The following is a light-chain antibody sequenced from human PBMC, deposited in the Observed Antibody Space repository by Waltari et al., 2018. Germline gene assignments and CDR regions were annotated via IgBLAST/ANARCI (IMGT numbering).Light chain of an antibody. Sequence: QSALTQPASVSGSPGQSITFSCTGTSSDVGGYNYVSWYQQHPGKVPKRMIYEVSNRPSGVSNRFAVSKSGNTASLTISGLQAEDEADYYCLSYTSSSTYVFGTGTKVTVL. CDR1: SSDVGGYNY. CDR3: LSYTSSSTYV. J-gene: IGLJ1*01. V-gene: IGLV2-14*01. CDR2: EVS.